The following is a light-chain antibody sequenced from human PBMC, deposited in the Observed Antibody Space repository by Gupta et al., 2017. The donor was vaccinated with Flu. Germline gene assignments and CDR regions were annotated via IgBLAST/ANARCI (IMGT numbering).Light chain of an antibody. J-gene: IGKJ5*01. CDR1: QSVSGY. Sequence: EIVLTQSPATLSLYPGERATLSCRASQSVSGYLAWYQQRPGQAPGLLIDDTSSRTTGIRARFSGSGCGTDFNLTISSREPEDFAVYYCQRRNSGHPTVTFGQGTRLEI. CDR2: DTS. V-gene: IGKV3D-11*02. CDR3: QRRNSGHPTVT.